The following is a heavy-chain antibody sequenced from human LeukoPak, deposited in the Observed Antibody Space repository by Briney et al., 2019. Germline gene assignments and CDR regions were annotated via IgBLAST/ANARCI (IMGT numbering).Heavy chain of an antibody. D-gene: IGHD4-23*01. CDR1: GYTFTSYY. CDR2: INPSGGST. CDR3: ARDNSVEDTAWWYDP. Sequence: ASVKVSCKASGYTFTSYYMHWVRQAPGQGLEWMGIINPSGGSTGYAQKFQGRVTMTRDMSTSTDYMELSSLTSEDTAVYYCARDNSVEDTAWWYDPWGQGTLVTVSS. J-gene: IGHJ5*02. V-gene: IGHV1-46*01.